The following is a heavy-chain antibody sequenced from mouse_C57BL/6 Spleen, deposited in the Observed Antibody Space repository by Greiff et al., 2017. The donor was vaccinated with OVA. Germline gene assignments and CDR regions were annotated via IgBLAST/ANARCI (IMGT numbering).Heavy chain of an antibody. CDR2: IHPNSGST. CDR3: ARITTVVATGFDY. Sequence: VQLQQPGAELVKPGASVKLSCKASGYTFTSYWMHWVKQRPGQGLEWIGMIHPNSGSTNYNEKFKSKATLTVDKSSSTAYMQLSSLTSEDSAVYYCARITTVVATGFDYWGQGTTLTVSS. J-gene: IGHJ2*01. D-gene: IGHD1-1*01. CDR1: GYTFTSYW. V-gene: IGHV1-64*01.